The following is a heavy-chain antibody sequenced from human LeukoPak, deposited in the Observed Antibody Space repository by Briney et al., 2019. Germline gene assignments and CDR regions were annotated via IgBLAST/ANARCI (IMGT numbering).Heavy chain of an antibody. Sequence: GGSLRLSCAASRFIFSSYGMHWVRQSPGKGLEWVAFIRYDGSSKYYADSVKGRFTISRDNSKYTLHLQMNSLRADDTAVYYCVKGINSGTYYYFDFWGQGTLVTVSS. V-gene: IGHV3-30*02. CDR3: VKGINSGTYYYFDF. CDR1: RFIFSSYG. CDR2: IRYDGSSK. J-gene: IGHJ4*02. D-gene: IGHD1-26*01.